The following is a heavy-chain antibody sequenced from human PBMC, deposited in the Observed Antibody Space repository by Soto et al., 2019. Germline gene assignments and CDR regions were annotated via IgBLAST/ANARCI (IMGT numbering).Heavy chain of an antibody. Sequence: QITLKESGPTLVKPTQTLTLTCTFSGFSLSTGGVGVGWIRQPPKKALEWLALIYWDDDKRYSPSLKSRLTITKDTSKNQVVLTMTNMDPVDTATYYCARAQWFGDPFDYWGQGTLVTVSS. CDR2: IYWDDDK. CDR1: GFSLSTGGVG. D-gene: IGHD3-10*01. CDR3: ARAQWFGDPFDY. J-gene: IGHJ4*02. V-gene: IGHV2-5*02.